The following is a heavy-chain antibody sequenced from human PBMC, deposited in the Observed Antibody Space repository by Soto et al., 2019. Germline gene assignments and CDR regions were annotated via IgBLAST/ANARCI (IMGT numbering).Heavy chain of an antibody. J-gene: IGHJ4*02. Sequence: QITLKESGPTLVKPTQTLTLTCTFSGFSLSSPAVGVNWIRQPPGKALEWLALIYWDDDKQYRPSLKKRLTITTDTSKNQVVLTMTNMDPVETATYYCAHGSGWLSDHWGQGTLVTVSS. D-gene: IGHD6-19*01. CDR1: GFSLSSPAVG. CDR2: IYWDDDK. CDR3: AHGSGWLSDH. V-gene: IGHV2-5*02.